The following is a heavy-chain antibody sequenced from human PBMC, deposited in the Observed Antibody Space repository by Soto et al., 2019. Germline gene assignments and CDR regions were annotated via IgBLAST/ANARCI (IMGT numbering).Heavy chain of an antibody. CDR1: GGSITSYY. CDR3: ARYIGASNFKYFDP. CDR2: IYHSGST. J-gene: IGHJ5*02. V-gene: IGHV4-59*01. Sequence: ASETLSLTCSVSGGSITSYYWSWIRQPPGKGLEWIGYIYHSGSTNYNPSLRSRVTMSADTSKNQFSLRLSSVTAADTAVYYCARYIGASNFKYFDPWGQGTLVNVS. D-gene: IGHD7-27*01.